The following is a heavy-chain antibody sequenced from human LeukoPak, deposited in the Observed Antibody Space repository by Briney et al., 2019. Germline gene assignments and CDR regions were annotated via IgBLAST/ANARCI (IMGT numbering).Heavy chain of an antibody. CDR1: GFTFSSYS. Sequence: PGGSLRLSCAASGFTFSSYSMNWVRQAPGKGLEWASSISSSSSYIYYADSVKGRFTISRDNAKNSLYLQMNSLRAVDTAVYYCARERSAAGTPFEDYWGQGTLVTVSS. CDR2: ISSSSSYI. V-gene: IGHV3-21*01. D-gene: IGHD6-13*01. J-gene: IGHJ4*02. CDR3: ARERSAAGTPFEDY.